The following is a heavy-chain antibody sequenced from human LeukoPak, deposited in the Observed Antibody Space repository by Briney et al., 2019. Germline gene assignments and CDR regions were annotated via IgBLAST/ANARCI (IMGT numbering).Heavy chain of an antibody. D-gene: IGHD6-13*01. CDR2: INPSGGST. CDR3: ARGGYSSSWPPPIYYYYGMDV. V-gene: IGHV1-46*01. J-gene: IGHJ6*02. CDR1: GYTFTSYY. Sequence: ASVKVSCKASGYTFTSYYMHWVRQAPGQGLEWMGIINPSGGSTSYAQRFQGRVTMTRDTTTSTVYMELSSLRSEDTAVYYCARGGYSSSWPPPIYYYYGMDVWAKGPRSPSP.